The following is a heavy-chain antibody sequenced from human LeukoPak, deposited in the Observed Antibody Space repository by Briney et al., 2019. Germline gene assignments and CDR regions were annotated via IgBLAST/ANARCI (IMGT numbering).Heavy chain of an antibody. Sequence: GGSLRLSCAASGFTISNNYMNWVRQTPGKGLEWVSIIYSGGSTHYAESVKGRFTISRDNSKNALYLQMNSLRAEDKAVYYCARRPYTNNHYYYAMDAWGQGTTVTVSS. CDR2: IYSGGST. V-gene: IGHV3-66*01. D-gene: IGHD4-11*01. CDR3: ARRPYTNNHYYYAMDA. J-gene: IGHJ6*02. CDR1: GFTISNNY.